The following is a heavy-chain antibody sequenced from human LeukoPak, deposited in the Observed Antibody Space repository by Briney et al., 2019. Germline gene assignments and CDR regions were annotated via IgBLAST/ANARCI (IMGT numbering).Heavy chain of an antibody. D-gene: IGHD2-21*01. CDR3: ARDRGRGPVDY. Sequence: GGSLRLSCAASGFTFSSYAMHWVRQAPGKGLEWMAVISYDGSNKYYADSVKGRFTISRDNSKNTLYLQMNSLRAEDTAVYYCARDRGRGPVDYWGQGTLVTVSS. CDR2: ISYDGSNK. J-gene: IGHJ4*02. V-gene: IGHV3-30-3*01. CDR1: GFTFSSYA.